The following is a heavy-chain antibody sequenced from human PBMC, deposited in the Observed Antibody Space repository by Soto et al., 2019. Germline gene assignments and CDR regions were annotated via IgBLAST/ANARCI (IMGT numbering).Heavy chain of an antibody. CDR1: GGTFSSYG. D-gene: IGHD3-16*02. J-gene: IGHJ4*02. V-gene: IGHV1-18*01. CDR2: ISAYNGNT. Sequence: ASVKVSCKASGGTFSSYGISWVRQAPGQGLEWMGWISAYNGNTNYAQKLQGRVTMTTDTSTSTAYMELRSLRSDDTAVYYCAREGKLRLGELSVPDYWGQGTLVTVSS. CDR3: AREGKLRLGELSVPDY.